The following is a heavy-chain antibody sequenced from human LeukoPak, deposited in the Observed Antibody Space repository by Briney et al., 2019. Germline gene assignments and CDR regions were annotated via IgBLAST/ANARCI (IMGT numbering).Heavy chain of an antibody. CDR1: GFTFSSYW. D-gene: IGHD2-2*01. CDR2: INSDGSST. V-gene: IGHV3-74*01. CDR3: ARGGSPTPPCSSTSCYIPTHFDY. J-gene: IGHJ4*02. Sequence: GGSLRLSCAASGFTFSSYWMHWVRQAPGKGLVWVSRINSDGSSTSYADSVKGRFTISRDNAKNTLYLQMNSLRAEDTAVYYCARGGSPTPPCSSTSCYIPTHFDYWGQGTLVTVSS.